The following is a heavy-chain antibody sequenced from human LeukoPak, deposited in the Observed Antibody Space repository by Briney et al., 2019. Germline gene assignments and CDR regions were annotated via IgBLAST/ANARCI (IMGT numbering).Heavy chain of an antibody. CDR1: GGTFSSYA. J-gene: IGHJ6*02. D-gene: IGHD3-3*01. V-gene: IGHV1-69*13. Sequence: ASVKVSCKASGGTFSSYAISWVRQAPGQGLEWMGGIIPIFGTANYAQKFQGRVTITADESTSTAYMELSSLRSEDTAVYYCATLLRFLEWSPNYYYYGMDVWGQGTTVTVSS. CDR2: IIPIFGTA. CDR3: ATLLRFLEWSPNYYYYGMDV.